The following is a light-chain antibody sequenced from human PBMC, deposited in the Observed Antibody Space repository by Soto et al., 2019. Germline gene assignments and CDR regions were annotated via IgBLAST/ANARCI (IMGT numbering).Light chain of an antibody. CDR3: QQYNNWPPFT. J-gene: IGKJ3*01. CDR2: DAS. V-gene: IGKV3-15*01. Sequence: EIVMTQSPATLSVSPGERASLSCRASQSVGSKLAWYQHKPGQAPRLLIYDASTRATGFPARFSGSGSGTEFTLTISSLQPEDCAVYYCQQYNNWPPFTFGPGTKVDIK. CDR1: QSVGSK.